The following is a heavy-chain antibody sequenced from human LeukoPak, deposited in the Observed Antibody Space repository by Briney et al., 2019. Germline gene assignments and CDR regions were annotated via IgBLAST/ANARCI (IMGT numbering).Heavy chain of an antibody. J-gene: IGHJ4*02. V-gene: IGHV3-48*03. D-gene: IGHD3-16*01. CDR2: ISSSGSTI. CDR3: ARDRSMITFDY. CDR1: GFTFSSYG. Sequence: PGGSLRLPCAASGFTFSSYGMNWVRQAPGKGLEWVSYISSSGSTIYYADSVKGRFTISRDNAKNSLYLQMNSLRAEDTAVYYCARDRSMITFDYWGQGTLVTVSS.